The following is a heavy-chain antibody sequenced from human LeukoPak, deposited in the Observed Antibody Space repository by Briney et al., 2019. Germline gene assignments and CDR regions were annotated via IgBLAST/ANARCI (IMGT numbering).Heavy chain of an antibody. CDR3: ARDNYDSSTPYYFDY. CDR2: ISSSGSTI. D-gene: IGHD3-22*01. J-gene: IGHJ4*02. CDR1: GFTFSSYE. V-gene: IGHV3-48*03. Sequence: GGSLRLSCAASGFTFSSYEMNWVRQAPGKGLEWLSYISSSGSTIYYADSMKGRFTISRDSAKNSLYLQMNSLRAEDTAVYYCARDNYDSSTPYYFDYWGQGTLVTVSS.